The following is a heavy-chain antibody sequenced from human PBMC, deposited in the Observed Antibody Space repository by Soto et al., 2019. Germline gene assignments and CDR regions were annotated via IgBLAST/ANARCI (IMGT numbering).Heavy chain of an antibody. D-gene: IGHD6-25*01. V-gene: IGHV3-23*01. CDR3: AKASAPPDY. CDR1: GLTFTPNA. CDR2: IGGSGGGT. J-gene: IGHJ4*02. Sequence: EVQLSESGGGLVQPGGSLRLSLAASGLTFTPNALSWAPQAPGKGLEWVSTIGGSGGGTYYADFVKGRFTISRDNSKNTLFLQMTSLRAEDTAVYYCAKASAPPDYWGQGTLVTVSS.